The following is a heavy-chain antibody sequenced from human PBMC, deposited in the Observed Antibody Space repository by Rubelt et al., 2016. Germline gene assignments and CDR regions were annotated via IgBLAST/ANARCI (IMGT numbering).Heavy chain of an antibody. CDR2: IYYSGST. CDR1: GGSISSSNW. D-gene: IGHD1-26*01. J-gene: IGHJ4*02. Sequence: QVQLQESGPGLVKPSGTLSLTCAVSGGSISSSNWWSWVRQPPGKGLEWIGSIYYSGSTYYNPSLKSRVTISVDTSKNQFSLKLSSVTAADTAVYYCARLSELLPDYWGQGTLVTVSS. V-gene: IGHV4-4*02. CDR3: ARLSELLPDY.